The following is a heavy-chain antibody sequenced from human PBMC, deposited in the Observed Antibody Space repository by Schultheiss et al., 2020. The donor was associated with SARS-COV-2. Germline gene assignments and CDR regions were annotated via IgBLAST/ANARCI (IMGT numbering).Heavy chain of an antibody. CDR1: GFTFSSYG. CDR2: ISSSGSTI. CDR3: AKDPSDSSGYYYL. Sequence: GGSLRLSCAASGFTFSSYGMHWVRQAPGKGLEWVSYISSSGSTIYYADSVKGRFTISRDNAKNSLYLQMNSLRAEDTAVYYCAKDPSDSSGYYYLWGQGTLVTVSS. V-gene: IGHV3-48*04. J-gene: IGHJ5*02. D-gene: IGHD3-22*01.